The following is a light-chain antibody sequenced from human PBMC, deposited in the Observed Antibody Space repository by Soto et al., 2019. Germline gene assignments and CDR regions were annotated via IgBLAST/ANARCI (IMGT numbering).Light chain of an antibody. CDR2: GAS. Sequence: AIQVTQSPTSLSASVGDRVTITCRSSQDIRNYLGWYQQKPGKAPQLLIYGASSLHRGVSSRFSGSGFGTDFTLTISSLQPEDSATYYCLQDRSHFWTFGQGTKVEI. V-gene: IGKV1-6*01. CDR3: LQDRSHFWT. CDR1: QDIRNY. J-gene: IGKJ1*01.